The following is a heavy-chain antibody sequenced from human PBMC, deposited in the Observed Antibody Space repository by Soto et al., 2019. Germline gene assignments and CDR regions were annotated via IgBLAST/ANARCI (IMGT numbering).Heavy chain of an antibody. CDR3: ARYSDASGFAAFDI. D-gene: IGHD3-22*01. J-gene: IGHJ3*02. CDR2: IHHTGSP. CDR1: WYPISSVFD. V-gene: IGHV4-38-2*01. Sequence: SETLSLTCAVSWYPISSVFDWAWIWQPPGKGLWWIVSIHHTGSPYYNPALKSRVTISLDTSKNQFSLKLNSVTASDTAVYYCARYSDASGFAAFDIWGQGTLVT.